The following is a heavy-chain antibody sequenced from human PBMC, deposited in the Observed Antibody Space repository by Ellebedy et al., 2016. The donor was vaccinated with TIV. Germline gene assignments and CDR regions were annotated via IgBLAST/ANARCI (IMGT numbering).Heavy chain of an antibody. V-gene: IGHV3-30*04. CDR2: MSNGVRNT. CDR1: EFTFSTYA. J-gene: IGHJ3*02. CDR3: ARDGCSNGVCQTPDALDI. D-gene: IGHD2-8*01. Sequence: GESLKISXAAYEFTFSTYAMHWVRQAPGKGLEWVAVMSNGVRNTYYADSVRGRFTISRDNSKDTLFLQMNSLRVEDTAIYYCARDGCSNGVCQTPDALDIWGQGTMVIVSS.